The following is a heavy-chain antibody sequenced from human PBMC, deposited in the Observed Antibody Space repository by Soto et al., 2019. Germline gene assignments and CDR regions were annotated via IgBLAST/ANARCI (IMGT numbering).Heavy chain of an antibody. V-gene: IGHV3-74*01. D-gene: IGHD3-3*01. CDR1: GFTFSSFW. CDR3: ATLNSFGSDF. Sequence: GGSLRLSCAVSGFTFSSFWMHWVRQAPGKGLVWVSRITSDGRTTNYADSVKGRFTIPRDNAKNTVFLQMNSLRAEDTAVYYCATLNSFGSDFWGQGTLVTVSS. J-gene: IGHJ4*02. CDR2: ITSDGRTT.